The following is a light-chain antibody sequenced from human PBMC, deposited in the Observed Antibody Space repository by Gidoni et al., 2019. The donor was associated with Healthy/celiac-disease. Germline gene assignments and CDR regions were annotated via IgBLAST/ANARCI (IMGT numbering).Light chain of an antibody. CDR1: SSNIGSNY. V-gene: IGLV1-47*01. CDR3: AAWDDSLSGQVV. Sequence: QSVLPQPPSASGTPGQRVTIFCSGSSSNIGSNYVYWYQQLPGTAPKLLIYRNNQRPSGVPDRFSGSKSGTSASLAISGLRSEDEADYYCAAWDDSLSGQVVFGGGTKLTVL. CDR2: RNN. J-gene: IGLJ2*01.